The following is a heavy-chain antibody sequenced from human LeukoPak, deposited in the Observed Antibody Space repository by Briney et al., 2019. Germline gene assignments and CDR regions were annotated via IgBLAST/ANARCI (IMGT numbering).Heavy chain of an antibody. CDR3: VRYYDPPVGDAFDI. V-gene: IGHV3-7*01. D-gene: IGHD3-22*01. J-gene: IGHJ3*02. CDR2: IKPDGTEK. Sequence: GGSLRLSCVASGFTFGGDWMSWVRQAPGKGLEWVANIKPDGTEKYYVDSVKGRFTISRDNAKNSLYLQLNSLRAEDTAVYYCVRYYDPPVGDAFDIWGPGQWSPSLQ. CDR1: GFTFGGDW.